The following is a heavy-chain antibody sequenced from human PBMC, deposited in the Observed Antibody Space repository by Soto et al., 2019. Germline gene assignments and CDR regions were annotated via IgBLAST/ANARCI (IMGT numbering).Heavy chain of an antibody. CDR1: GFNPSSSA. CDR3: TRDRCSGTSCYFRY. D-gene: IGHD2-2*01. Sequence: GSLRLSCAASGFNPSSSAMNWVRQAPGKGLEWLSVISYDGSKKYYADSVKGRFTISRDDSKNTLYLQMHSLRADDAAVYYCTRDRCSGTSCYFRYWGQGTLVTVSS. CDR2: ISYDGSKK. V-gene: IGHV3-30-3*01. J-gene: IGHJ4*02.